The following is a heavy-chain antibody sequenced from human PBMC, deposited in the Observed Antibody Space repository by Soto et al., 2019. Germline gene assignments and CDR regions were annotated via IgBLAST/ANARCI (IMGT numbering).Heavy chain of an antibody. CDR2: INAGSADI. CDR1: GYTFTTYA. CDR3: ERVGRSGYSYGHFDY. Sequence: GASVKVSCKASGYTFTTYALHWVRQAPGQRLEWMGWINAGSADIKYSQKFQGRVTITRDTSASTVYMELSGLRSEDTAVYYCERVGRSGYSYGHFDYWGQGTLVTVSS. D-gene: IGHD5-18*01. J-gene: IGHJ4*02. V-gene: IGHV1-3*01.